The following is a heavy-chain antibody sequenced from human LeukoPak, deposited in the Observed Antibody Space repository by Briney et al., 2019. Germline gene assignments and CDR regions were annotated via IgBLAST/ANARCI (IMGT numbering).Heavy chain of an antibody. CDR2: IYYSGST. CDR3: ARVDYDSSGIQGWFDP. CDR1: GGSISSYY. D-gene: IGHD3-22*01. V-gene: IGHV4-59*12. J-gene: IGHJ5*02. Sequence: SETLSLTCTVSGGSISSYYWSWIRQPPGKGLEWIGYIYYSGSTNYNPSLKSRVTMSVDTSKNQFSLKLSSVTAADTAVYYCARVDYDSSGIQGWFDPWGQGTLVTVSS.